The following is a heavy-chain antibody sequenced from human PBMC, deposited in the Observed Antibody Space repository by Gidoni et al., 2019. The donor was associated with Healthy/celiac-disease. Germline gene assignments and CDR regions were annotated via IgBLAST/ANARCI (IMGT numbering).Heavy chain of an antibody. J-gene: IGHJ4*02. V-gene: IGHV3-23*01. Sequence: EVQLLESGGGLVQPGGSLRLPCAATGFTVSGYAMSWVRQAPGMGFEWVSAISGSGGSTYYADSVKGRFTISRDNSKNTLYLQMNSLRAEDTAVYYCAKDPKSVVVAATGDYWGQGTLVTVSS. CDR1: GFTVSGYA. D-gene: IGHD2-15*01. CDR3: AKDPKSVVVAATGDY. CDR2: ISGSGGST.